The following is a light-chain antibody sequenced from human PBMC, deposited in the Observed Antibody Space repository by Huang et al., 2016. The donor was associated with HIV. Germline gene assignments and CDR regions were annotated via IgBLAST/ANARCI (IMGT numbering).Light chain of an antibody. CDR1: QSISSW. CDR3: QQYNSYPYT. Sequence: DIQMTQSPSTLSASVGDRVTITCRASQSISSWLAWEQQKPGKAPKLLIYDASSLESGFPSRFSGSGSGTEFTLTISSLQPDNFATYYCQQYNSYPYTFGQGTKLEIK. J-gene: IGKJ2*01. V-gene: IGKV1-5*01. CDR2: DAS.